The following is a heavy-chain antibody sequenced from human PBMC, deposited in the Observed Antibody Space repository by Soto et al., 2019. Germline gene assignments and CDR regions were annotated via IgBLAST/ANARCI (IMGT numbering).Heavy chain of an antibody. Sequence: GVSLRLSCAASGFTFSNAWMRWVRQAPGKGLEWVGRIKSKTDGGTTDYAAPVKGRFTISRDDSKNTLYLQMNSLKTEDTAVYYCTTDLYCGGDCNEYFQHWGQGTLVTVSS. J-gene: IGHJ1*01. CDR2: IKSKTDGGTT. V-gene: IGHV3-15*01. CDR3: TTDLYCGGDCNEYFQH. D-gene: IGHD2-21*02. CDR1: GFTFSNAW.